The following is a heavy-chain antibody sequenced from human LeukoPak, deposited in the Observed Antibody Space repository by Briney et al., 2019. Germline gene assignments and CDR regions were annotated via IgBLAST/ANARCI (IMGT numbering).Heavy chain of an antibody. CDR1: GFTFSGSA. J-gene: IGHJ4*02. V-gene: IGHV3-73*01. D-gene: IGHD7-27*01. Sequence: PGGSLRLSCAASGFTFSGSAMHWVRQASGKGLEGVGRIRSKANSYATAYAASVKGRFTISRDDSKNTAYLQMNSLKTEDTAVYYCTRHSEDWGYNIGFDYWGQGTLVTVSS. CDR2: IRSKANSYAT. CDR3: TRHSEDWGYNIGFDY.